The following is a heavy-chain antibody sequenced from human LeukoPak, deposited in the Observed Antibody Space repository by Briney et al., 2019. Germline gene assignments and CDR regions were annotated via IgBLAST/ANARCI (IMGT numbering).Heavy chain of an antibody. CDR3: ASSSSSWYLDAFDI. Sequence: GGSLRVSCAASGFTFSSYEMNWVRQAPGKGPEWVSYISSSGSTIYYADSVKGRFTISRDNAKNSLYLQMNSLRAEDTAVYYCASSSSSWYLDAFDIWGQGTMVTVSS. V-gene: IGHV3-48*03. D-gene: IGHD6-13*01. J-gene: IGHJ3*02. CDR2: ISSSGSTI. CDR1: GFTFSSYE.